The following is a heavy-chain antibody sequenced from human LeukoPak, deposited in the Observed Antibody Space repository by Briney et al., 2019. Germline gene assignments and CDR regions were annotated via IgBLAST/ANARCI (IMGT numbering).Heavy chain of an antibody. Sequence: SETLSLTCTVSGGSISSYYWSWIRQPPGKGLEWIGYIYYSGSTNYNPSLKSRVTISVDSSKNQFSLKLSSVTAADTAVYYCAREGWYYGSGSYYYYYYMDVWGKGTTVTVSS. CDR1: GGSISSYY. V-gene: IGHV4-59*01. CDR2: IYYSGST. D-gene: IGHD3-10*01. J-gene: IGHJ6*03. CDR3: AREGWYYGSGSYYYYYYMDV.